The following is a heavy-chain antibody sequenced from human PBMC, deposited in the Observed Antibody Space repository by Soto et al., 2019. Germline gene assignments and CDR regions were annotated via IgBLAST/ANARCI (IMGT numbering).Heavy chain of an antibody. CDR3: ATRHLSYCSGGTCNPFDF. CDR1: GWALSDYW. CDR2: ISVDGGDT. D-gene: IGHD2-15*01. Sequence: GVLRLSFTASGWALSDYWVHWVRQVPGKGLLWVSRISVDGGDTTYADSVKGRFTISRDNAKSTLYLQMNSLRAEDTAIYHCATRHLSYCSGGTCNPFDFWGQGTLVTVSS. J-gene: IGHJ4*02. V-gene: IGHV3-74*01.